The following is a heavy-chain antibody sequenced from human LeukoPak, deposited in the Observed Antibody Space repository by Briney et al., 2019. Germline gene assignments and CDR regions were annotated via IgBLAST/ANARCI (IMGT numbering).Heavy chain of an antibody. V-gene: IGHV3-30*18. J-gene: IGHJ4*02. Sequence: GGSLRLSCAASGFTFSSYGMHWVRQAPGKGLEWVAVISYDGSNKYYADSVKGRFTISRDNSKNTLYLQMNSLRAEDTAVYYCAKDPLNYYDSGGYIDYWGQGTLVTVSS. CDR3: AKDPLNYYDSGGYIDY. CDR1: GFTFSSYG. CDR2: ISYDGSNK. D-gene: IGHD3-22*01.